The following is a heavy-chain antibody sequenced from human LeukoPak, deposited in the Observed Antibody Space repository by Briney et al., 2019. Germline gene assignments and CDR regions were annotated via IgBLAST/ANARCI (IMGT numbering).Heavy chain of an antibody. CDR2: IYSGGST. V-gene: IGHV3-66*01. CDR1: GFTVSSNY. Sequence: PGGSLRLSCAASGFTVSSNYMNWVRQAPGKGLEWVSVIYSGGSTYYADSVKGRFTISRDNSKNTLYLQMNSLRAEDTAVYYCARDSASGSLFDYWGQGTLVTVSS. J-gene: IGHJ4*02. D-gene: IGHD1-26*01. CDR3: ARDSASGSLFDY.